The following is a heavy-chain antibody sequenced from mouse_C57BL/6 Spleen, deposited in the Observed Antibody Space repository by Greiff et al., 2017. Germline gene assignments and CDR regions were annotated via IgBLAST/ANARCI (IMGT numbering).Heavy chain of an antibody. V-gene: IGHV1-64*01. CDR1: GYTFTSYW. D-gene: IGHD1-1*01. J-gene: IGHJ3*01. Sequence: QVQLQQPGAELVKPGASVKLSCKASGYTFTSYWMHWVKQRPGQGLEWIGMIHPNSGSTNYNEKFKSKATLTVDKSSSTAYKQLSSLASEDSAVYYWAREGMGSRAWFAYWGQGTLVTVSA. CDR2: IHPNSGST. CDR3: AREGMGSRAWFAY.